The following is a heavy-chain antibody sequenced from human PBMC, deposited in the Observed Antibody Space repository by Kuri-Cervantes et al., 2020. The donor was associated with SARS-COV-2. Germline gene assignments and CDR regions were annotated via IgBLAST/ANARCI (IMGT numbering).Heavy chain of an antibody. D-gene: IGHD6-13*01. CDR2: ISGSGGST. CDR1: GFTFSSYA. CDR3: AKDASTIAAADNWFDP. V-gene: IGHV3-23*01. Sequence: GEPLKISCAASGFTFSSYAMSWVRQAPGKGLEWVSAISGSGGSTYYADSVKGRFTISRDNSKNTLYLQMNSLRAEDTAVYYCAKDASTIAAADNWFDPWGQGTLVTVSS. J-gene: IGHJ5*02.